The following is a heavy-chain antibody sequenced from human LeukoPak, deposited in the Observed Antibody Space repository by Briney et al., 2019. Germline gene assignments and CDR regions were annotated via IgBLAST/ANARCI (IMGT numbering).Heavy chain of an antibody. V-gene: IGHV4-61*02. CDR1: GGSISSGSYY. CDR2: IYTSGST. CDR3: ARGSPIRADAFDI. Sequence: SQTLSLTCTVSGGSISSGSYYWSWIRQPAGKGLEWIGRIYTSGSTNYNPSLKSRVTMSVDTSKNQFSLKLSSVTAADTAVYYCARGSPIRADAFDIWGQGTMVTVSS. J-gene: IGHJ3*02.